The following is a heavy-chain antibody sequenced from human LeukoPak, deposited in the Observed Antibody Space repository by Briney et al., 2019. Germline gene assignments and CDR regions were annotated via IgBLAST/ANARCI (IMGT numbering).Heavy chain of an antibody. CDR2: INPNSGGT. D-gene: IGHD1-26*01. CDR3: ARDSFGERGSSDY. J-gene: IGHJ4*02. Sequence: ASVKVSCKASGYTFTGYYIHWVRQAPGQGLEWMGWINPNSGGTNYAQKFQGRVTMTRDTSISTAYMELRSLRSDDTAVYYCARDSFGERGSSDYWGQGTLVTVSS. CDR1: GYTFTGYY. V-gene: IGHV1-2*02.